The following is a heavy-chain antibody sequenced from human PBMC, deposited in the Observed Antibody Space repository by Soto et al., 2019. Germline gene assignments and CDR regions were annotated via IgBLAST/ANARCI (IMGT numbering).Heavy chain of an antibody. J-gene: IGHJ5*02. V-gene: IGHV4-31*03. Sequence: PSETLSLTCTVSGGSMRSGAFYWSWVRQHPGKGLEWIGHIHYSGSAYYTPSLESRVTISEDTSKNQFSLKLTSVTAADTAVYYCERSVFPWGQGTLVTVSS. CDR3: ERSVFP. CDR2: IHYSGSA. CDR1: GGSMRSGAFY.